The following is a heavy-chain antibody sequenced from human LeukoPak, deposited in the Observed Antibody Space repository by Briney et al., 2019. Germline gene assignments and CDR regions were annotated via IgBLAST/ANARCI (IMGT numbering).Heavy chain of an antibody. Sequence: GGSLRLSCAASGFTFSTYAMNWVRQAPGKGLEWVSTINHNGGNTYYADSVKGRFTISRDNSKNTLYLQMNSLRAGDTAVYYCAKVYVWNEYYFDYWGQGTLVTVSS. J-gene: IGHJ4*02. CDR3: AKVYVWNEYYFDY. CDR1: GFTFSTYA. V-gene: IGHV3-23*01. CDR2: INHNGGNT. D-gene: IGHD1-1*01.